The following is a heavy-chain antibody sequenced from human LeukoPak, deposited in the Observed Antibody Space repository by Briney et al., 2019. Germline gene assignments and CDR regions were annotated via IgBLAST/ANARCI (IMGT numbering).Heavy chain of an antibody. V-gene: IGHV4-61*02. CDR3: ARGRVSSRTWYSTYYYSFYTDV. CDR2: IYTSGST. Sequence: TSETLCLTCIVSGGSTSTGGYYWSWIRQPAGKGLVWIGRIYTSGSTNYNPSLERRVTMSVDTSQNLFSLRLRSATAADTAVYFCARGRVSSRTWYSTYYYSFYTDVWGKGTPVTVSS. J-gene: IGHJ6*03. CDR1: GGSTSTGGYY. D-gene: IGHD1-1*01.